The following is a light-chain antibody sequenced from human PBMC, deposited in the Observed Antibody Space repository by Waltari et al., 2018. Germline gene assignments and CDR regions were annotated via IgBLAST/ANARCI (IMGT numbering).Light chain of an antibody. Sequence: QSALTQPRSVSGSPGQSFTIPCTGTSSDLGTYMNVSWYQQHPGKAPKLIIHDITKRPSGVPDRFSGSKSGNTASLTISGLQAEDEAEYFCCSFAGSYTWVFGGGTELTVL. CDR1: SSDLGTYMN. V-gene: IGLV2-11*01. CDR3: CSFAGSYTWV. CDR2: DIT. J-gene: IGLJ3*02.